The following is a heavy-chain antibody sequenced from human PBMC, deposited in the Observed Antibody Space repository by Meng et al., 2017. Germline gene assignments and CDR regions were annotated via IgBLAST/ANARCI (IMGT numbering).Heavy chain of an antibody. Sequence: ASVKFSCKASGRTFSSYAMNWVRQAPGQGLEWMGWINNNTGNPTYAQGFTGRFVFSLDPSVSTAYLQISSLKAEDTAVYYCARGRDTAMVTRALGYWGQGTLVTVSS. CDR1: GRTFSSYA. CDR3: ARGRDTAMVTRALGY. CDR2: INNNTGNP. J-gene: IGHJ4*02. V-gene: IGHV7-4-1*02. D-gene: IGHD5-18*01.